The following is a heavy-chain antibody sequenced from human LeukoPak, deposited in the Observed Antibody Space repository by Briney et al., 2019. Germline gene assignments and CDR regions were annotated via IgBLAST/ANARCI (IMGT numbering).Heavy chain of an antibody. CDR2: ISSSSSYI. Sequence: GGSLRLSCAASGFTFSSYSMNWVRHAPGEGLEWVSSISSSSSYIYYADSVKGRFTISRDNAKNSLYLQMNSLRAEDTAVYYCASSYYDTRGAFDIWGQGTMVTVSS. CDR1: GFTFSSYS. CDR3: ASSYYDTRGAFDI. V-gene: IGHV3-21*01. D-gene: IGHD3-22*01. J-gene: IGHJ3*02.